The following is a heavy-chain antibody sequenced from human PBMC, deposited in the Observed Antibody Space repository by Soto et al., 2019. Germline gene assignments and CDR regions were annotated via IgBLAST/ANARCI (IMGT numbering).Heavy chain of an antibody. CDR1: GFTFSSYA. CDR2: ISYDGSNK. V-gene: IGHV3-30-3*01. CDR3: ARDHRNYYYGMDV. Sequence: GGSLRLSCAASGFTFSSYAMHWVRQAPGKGLEWVAVISYDGSNKYYADSVKGRFTISRDNSKNTLYLQMNSLRAEDTAVYYCARDHRNYYYGMDVWGQGTTVTVSS. J-gene: IGHJ6*02.